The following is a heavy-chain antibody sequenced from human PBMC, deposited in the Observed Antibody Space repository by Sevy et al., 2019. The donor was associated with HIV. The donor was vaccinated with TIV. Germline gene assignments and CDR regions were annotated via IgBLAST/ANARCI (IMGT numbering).Heavy chain of an antibody. Sequence: GGSLRLSCAASGFTFSNYAMSLVRQAPGKGLQWISSISRSGSSTDYADSVKGRFTISRDNSLNTLYLQMNSLRAEDTAVYYCAKVDVVVPVADYGLDVWGQGTTVTVSS. CDR1: GFTFSNYA. CDR2: ISRSGSST. J-gene: IGHJ6*02. V-gene: IGHV3-23*01. D-gene: IGHD2-2*01. CDR3: AKVDVVVPVADYGLDV.